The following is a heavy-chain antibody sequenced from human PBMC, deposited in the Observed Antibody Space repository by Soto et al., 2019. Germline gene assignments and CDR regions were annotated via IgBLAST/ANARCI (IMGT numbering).Heavy chain of an antibody. D-gene: IGHD5-18*01. CDR1: GGSISSGNW. Sequence: QVQLQESGPGLVKPSGTVSLTCAVSGGSISSGNWWSWVRQPPGKGLEWIGEIHHSGRTNYYPFLKSQVTISVDKSKNQFSLKLSSVTAADTAVYFCAREGDRGYSIGYWGQGTLVTVSS. J-gene: IGHJ4*02. CDR3: AREGDRGYSIGY. V-gene: IGHV4-4*02. CDR2: IHHSGRT.